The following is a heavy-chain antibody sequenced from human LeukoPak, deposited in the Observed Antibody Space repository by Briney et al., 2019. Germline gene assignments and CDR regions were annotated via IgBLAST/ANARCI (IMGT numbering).Heavy chain of an antibody. Sequence: SETLSLTCTVSGGSISSYYWSWIRQPPGKGLEWIGYIYYSGSTYYNPSLKSRVTISVDTSKNQFSLKLSSVTAADTAVYYCARGSYYDFWSGYPHWGQGTLVTVSS. CDR3: ARGSYYDFWSGYPH. V-gene: IGHV4-59*08. CDR1: GGSISSYY. J-gene: IGHJ4*02. CDR2: IYYSGST. D-gene: IGHD3-3*01.